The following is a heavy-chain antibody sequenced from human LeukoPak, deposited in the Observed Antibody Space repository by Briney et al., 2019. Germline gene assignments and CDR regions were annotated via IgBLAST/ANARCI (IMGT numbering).Heavy chain of an antibody. CDR2: VSDSSNI. J-gene: IGHJ4*02. CDR3: ARDGLHTAHFDY. CDR1: GFTFSSYT. V-gene: IGHV3-48*02. Sequence: PGGSLRLSCAASGFTFSSYTMNWVRQAPGKGLEWVSTVSDSSNIHYSDSVKGRFTISRDNARNSLYLQMNSLRDEDTAVYYCARDGLHTAHFDYWGQGTLVTVPS. D-gene: IGHD5-18*01.